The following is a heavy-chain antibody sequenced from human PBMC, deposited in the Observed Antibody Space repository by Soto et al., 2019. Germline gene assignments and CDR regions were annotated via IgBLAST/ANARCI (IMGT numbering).Heavy chain of an antibody. CDR1: GDSVSSNDAT. V-gene: IGHV6-1*01. J-gene: IGHJ4*02. CDR2: TYYRSKWYI. CDR3: ANSEGQLAPFDY. Sequence: SQTLSLTCAISGDSVSSNDATWDWIRQSPSRGLEWLGRTYYRSKWYIDYAVSVKSRITINPDPSNNQLSLQLNSVTPDDTAVYYCANSEGQLAPFDYWGQGTLVTVSS. D-gene: IGHD6-13*01.